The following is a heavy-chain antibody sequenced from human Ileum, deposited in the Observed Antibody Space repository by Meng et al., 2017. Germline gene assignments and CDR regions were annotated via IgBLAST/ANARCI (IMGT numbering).Heavy chain of an antibody. V-gene: IGHV4-61*08. CDR3: ARDHWGSLDY. J-gene: IGHJ4*02. Sequence: QVSLLASGPGLVRPSEPLSLICTVSGGSVSTSDYQWGWIRQPPGKGLEWIGYAGTNYNPSLKSRVTISVDTSKRQFSLKLTSVTAADTAVYYCARDHWGSLDYWGQGILVTVSS. CDR2: AGT. CDR1: GGSVSTSDYQ. D-gene: IGHD7-27*01.